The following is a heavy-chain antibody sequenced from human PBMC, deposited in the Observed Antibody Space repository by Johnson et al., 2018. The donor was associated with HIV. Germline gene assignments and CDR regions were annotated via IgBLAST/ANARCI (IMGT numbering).Heavy chain of an antibody. CDR1: GFRFDDYA. CDR2: ISWNSGSI. D-gene: IGHD6-13*01. V-gene: IGHV3-9*01. J-gene: IGHJ3*02. CDR3: AKDMSRIAAGSDAFDI. Sequence: VQVVESGGGVVQPGRSLRLSCAASGFRFDDYAIHWVRQIPGKGLEWVSGISWNSGSIGYADSVKGRFTISRDNAKNSLYLQMNSLRAEDTAVYYCAKDMSRIAAGSDAFDIWGQGTMVTVSS.